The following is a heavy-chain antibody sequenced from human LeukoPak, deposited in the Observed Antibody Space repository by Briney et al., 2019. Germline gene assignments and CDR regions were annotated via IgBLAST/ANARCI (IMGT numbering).Heavy chain of an antibody. CDR2: TRNEANSYTT. V-gene: IGHV3-72*01. D-gene: IGHD4-17*01. Sequence: PGGSLRLSCVVSGFTFSDHYMDWVRQAPGKGLEWVGRTRNEANSYTTEYAASVKGRFTISRDESENSLYLQMNSLKTEDTAVYYCARVRYYGDYISDYWGQGTLVTVSS. J-gene: IGHJ4*02. CDR3: ARVRYYGDYISDY. CDR1: GFTFSDHY.